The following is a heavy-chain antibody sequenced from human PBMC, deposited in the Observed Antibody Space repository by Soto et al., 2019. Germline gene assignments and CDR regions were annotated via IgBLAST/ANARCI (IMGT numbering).Heavy chain of an antibody. CDR1: GGTSSSYA. CDR3: ASGGTTVNRRFDF. V-gene: IGHV1-69*01. CDR2: IIPILDTT. D-gene: IGHD4-4*01. J-gene: IGHJ4*02. Sequence: QVQVVQSGAEVKKPGSSVRVSCKASGGTSSSYAIAWMRQAPGQGLEWMGGIIPILDTTDYAQKFQGRVTFTADESTSTVYMELSSLTSVDTAVYYCASGGTTVNRRFDFWGQGTLVTVPS.